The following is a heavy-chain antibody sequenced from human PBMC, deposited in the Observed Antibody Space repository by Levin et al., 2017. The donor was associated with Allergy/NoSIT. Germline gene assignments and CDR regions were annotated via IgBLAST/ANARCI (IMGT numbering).Heavy chain of an antibody. Sequence: GGSLRLSCAASGFTFSDYYMSWIRQAPGKGLEWVSYISSSSSYTNYADSVKGRFTISRDNAKNSLYLQMNSLRAEDTAVYYCASDYYDSSGYYYVNDYWGQGTLVTVSS. CDR1: GFTFSDYY. D-gene: IGHD3-22*01. J-gene: IGHJ4*02. V-gene: IGHV3-11*05. CDR3: ASDYYDSSGYYYVNDY. CDR2: ISSSSSYT.